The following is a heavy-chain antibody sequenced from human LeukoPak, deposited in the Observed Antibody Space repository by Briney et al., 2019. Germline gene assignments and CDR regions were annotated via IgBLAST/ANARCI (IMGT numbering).Heavy chain of an antibody. V-gene: IGHV1-69*05. CDR1: GGTFSSYA. CDR2: IIPIFGTA. J-gene: IGHJ4*02. Sequence: GASVKVSCKASGGTFSSYAISWVRQAPGQGLEWMGGIIPIFGTANYAQKFQGRVTITRNTSISTAYMELSSLRSEDTAVYYCARGLVDYDSSGYAFDYWGQGTLVTVSS. D-gene: IGHD3-22*01. CDR3: ARGLVDYDSSGYAFDY.